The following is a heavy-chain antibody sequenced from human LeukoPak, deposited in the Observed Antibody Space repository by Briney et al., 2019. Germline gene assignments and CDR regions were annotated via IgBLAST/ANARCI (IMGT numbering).Heavy chain of an antibody. CDR1: GFTFSDYY. CDR2: VVISGSTI. J-gene: IGHJ6*02. Sequence: GGSLRLSCAASGFTFSDYYMNWIRQAPGKGLEWVSYVVISGSTIYYADSVKGRFTVSRDNAKNSLYLQMNSLRAEDTALYHCARNNGMDVWGQGTTVIVSS. CDR3: ARNNGMDV. V-gene: IGHV3-11*01.